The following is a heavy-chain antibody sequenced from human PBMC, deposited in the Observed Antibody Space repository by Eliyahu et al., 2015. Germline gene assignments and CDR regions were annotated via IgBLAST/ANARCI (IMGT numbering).Heavy chain of an antibody. D-gene: IGHD3-22*01. V-gene: IGHV1-69*01. CDR3: ARGPEINSGYYYNY. CDR1: GGTFSRYT. Sequence: QVQLVQSGAEVKKPGXSVXVSCKAXGGTFSRYTXDWVRQAPGQGLEWMGGXXPIFGRPNYAQKFQGRVTITADESTSTAYMELSTLRSEDTAVYYCARGPEINSGYYYNYWGQGTLVTVSS. CDR2: XXPIFGRP. J-gene: IGHJ4*02.